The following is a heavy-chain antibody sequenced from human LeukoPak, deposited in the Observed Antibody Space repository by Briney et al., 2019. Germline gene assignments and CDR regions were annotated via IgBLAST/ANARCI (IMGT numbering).Heavy chain of an antibody. CDR2: INHGGST. CDR1: GGPFSGYY. CDR3: ARFGFGAAFDY. Sequence: PSETLSLTCAVYGGPFSGYYWSWIRQPPGKGLEWIGEINHGGSTNYNPSLKSRVTISVDTSKNQFSLKLTSVTAADTAVFYCARFGFGAAFDYWGQGTLVTVSS. J-gene: IGHJ4*02. D-gene: IGHD3-3*01. V-gene: IGHV4-34*01.